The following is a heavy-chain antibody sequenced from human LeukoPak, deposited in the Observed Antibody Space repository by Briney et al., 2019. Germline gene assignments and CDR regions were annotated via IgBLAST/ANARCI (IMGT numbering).Heavy chain of an antibody. CDR2: IYYSGST. J-gene: IGHJ5*02. Sequence: SETLSLTCTVSGGSIGSSGYYWGWIRQPPGKGLERIASIYYSGSTYYNPSLKSRVTISVDTSKNQLSLKLSSLTAADTAVYYCARHEYSGSYYGLSWFDPWGQGTLVTVSS. CDR1: GGSIGSSGYY. D-gene: IGHD1-26*01. CDR3: ARHEYSGSYYGLSWFDP. V-gene: IGHV4-39*01.